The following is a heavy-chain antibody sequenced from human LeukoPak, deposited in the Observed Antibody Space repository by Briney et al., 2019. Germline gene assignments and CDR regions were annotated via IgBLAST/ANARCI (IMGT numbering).Heavy chain of an antibody. CDR2: IYYSGST. V-gene: IGHV4-59*01. CDR3: ARVQQQLLPFDY. Sequence: SETLSPTCSVSGGSISSNYWSWIRQPPGKGLEWIGNIYYSGSTNYNPSLKSRVTISVDTSKNQFSLKLSSVTAADTAAYYCARVQQQLLPFDYWGQGILVTVSS. J-gene: IGHJ4*02. D-gene: IGHD6-13*01. CDR1: GGSISSNY.